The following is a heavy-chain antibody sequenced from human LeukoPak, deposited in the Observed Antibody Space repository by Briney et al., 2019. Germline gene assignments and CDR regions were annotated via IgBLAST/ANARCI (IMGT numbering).Heavy chain of an antibody. V-gene: IGHV4-4*02. Sequence: SETLSLTCAVSGGSISSSNWWSWVRQPPGKGLEWIGEIYHSGSTNYNPSLKSRVTISVDTSKNQFSLKLSSVTAADTAVYYCARGGTTPDYDFWSGYYYWFDPWGQGTLVTVSS. CDR2: IYHSGST. CDR3: ARGGTTPDYDFWSGYYYWFDP. J-gene: IGHJ5*02. D-gene: IGHD3-3*01. CDR1: GGSISSSNW.